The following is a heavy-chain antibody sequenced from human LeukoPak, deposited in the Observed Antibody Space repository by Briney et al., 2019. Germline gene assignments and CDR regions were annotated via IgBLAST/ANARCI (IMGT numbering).Heavy chain of an antibody. J-gene: IGHJ3*02. CDR1: GYTFTGYY. D-gene: IGHD2-2*01. Sequence: GASVKVSCKASGYTFTGYYMHWVREAPGQGLEWMGWINPNSGGTNYAQKFQGRVTMTRDTSISTAYMELSRLRSDDTAVYYCARSGPFRVVVPAAPQSDAFDIWGQGTMVTVSS. CDR3: ARSGPFRVVVPAAPQSDAFDI. CDR2: INPNSGGT. V-gene: IGHV1-2*02.